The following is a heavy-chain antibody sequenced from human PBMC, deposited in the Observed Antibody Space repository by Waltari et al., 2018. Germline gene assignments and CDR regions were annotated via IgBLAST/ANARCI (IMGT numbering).Heavy chain of an antibody. J-gene: IGHJ4*02. Sequence: QVQLVESGGGVVQPGRSLRLSCTASGFTFSRYGMHWVRQAPGKGLEWVAVIWDDGSKKYYADSVRGRFTISRDNSKNTVYLQMSSLRADDTAVYYCTSLDTAMGPVDYWGQGTLVTVSS. V-gene: IGHV3-33*01. D-gene: IGHD5-18*01. CDR1: GFTFSRYG. CDR3: TSLDTAMGPVDY. CDR2: IWDDGSKK.